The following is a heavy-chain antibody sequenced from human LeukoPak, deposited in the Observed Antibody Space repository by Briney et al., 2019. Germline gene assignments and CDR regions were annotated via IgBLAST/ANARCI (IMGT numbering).Heavy chain of an antibody. J-gene: IGHJ3*02. V-gene: IGHV3-30*02. D-gene: IGHD3-22*01. CDR1: GFTFSSYG. CDR3: AKDRDSSADAFDI. Sequence: GGSLRLSCAASGFTFSSYGMHWVRQAPGKGLEWVAFIRYDGSNKYYADSVKGRFTISRDNSKNALYLQMNSLRAEDTAVYYCAKDRDSSADAFDIWGQGTMVTVSS. CDR2: IRYDGSNK.